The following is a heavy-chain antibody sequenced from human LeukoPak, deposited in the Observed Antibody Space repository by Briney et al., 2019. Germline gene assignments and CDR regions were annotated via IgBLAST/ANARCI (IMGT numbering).Heavy chain of an antibody. Sequence: SVKVSCKASGGTFSSYAISWVRQAPGQGLEWMGGIIPIFGTANYTQKFQGRVTITADESTSTAYMELSSLRSEDTAVYYCARDPAWDGGNVSDYWGQGTLVTVSS. J-gene: IGHJ4*02. CDR1: GGTFSSYA. V-gene: IGHV1-69*13. CDR2: IIPIFGTA. D-gene: IGHD4-23*01. CDR3: ARDPAWDGGNVSDY.